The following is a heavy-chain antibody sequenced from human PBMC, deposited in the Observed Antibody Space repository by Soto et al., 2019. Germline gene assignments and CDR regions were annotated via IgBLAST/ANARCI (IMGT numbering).Heavy chain of an antibody. CDR3: ARDLGFLTHDYYGMDV. V-gene: IGHV3-30-3*01. CDR2: ISYDGSNK. CDR1: GFTFSSYA. J-gene: IGHJ6*02. Sequence: GGSLRLSCAASGFTFSSYAMHWVRQAPGKGLEWVAVISYDGSNKYYADSVKGRFTISRDNSKNTLYLQMNSLRAEDTAVYYCARDLGFLTHDYYGMDVWGQGTTVTVSS.